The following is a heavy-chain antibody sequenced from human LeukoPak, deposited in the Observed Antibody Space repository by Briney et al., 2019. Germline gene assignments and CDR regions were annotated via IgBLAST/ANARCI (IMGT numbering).Heavy chain of an antibody. Sequence: GRSLRLSCAASGFTFSSYGMHWVRQAPGKGLEWVAVISNDESKEYYADSVKGRFTISRDNSKNTLYLQMNSLRVEDTAVYYCASSGSYYNPYDYWGQGTLVTVSS. J-gene: IGHJ4*02. CDR2: ISNDESKE. V-gene: IGHV3-30*03. CDR1: GFTFSSYG. D-gene: IGHD3-10*01. CDR3: ASSGSYYNPYDY.